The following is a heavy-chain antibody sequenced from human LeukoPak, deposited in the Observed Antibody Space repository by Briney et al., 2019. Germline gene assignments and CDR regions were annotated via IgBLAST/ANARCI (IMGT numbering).Heavy chain of an antibody. V-gene: IGHV3-23*01. CDR2: IGVSGGRT. CDR1: GFTFRSYD. Sequence: GGSLRLSCAASGFTFRSYDISWVRQAPGKGLEWVSGIGVSGGRTYYADSVKGRFTISRDNSKNTLYLQMNSLRTEDTAIYYCVTLPWGLTPYTRNWGQGSLVTVSS. D-gene: IGHD3-16*01. CDR3: VTLPWGLTPYTRN. J-gene: IGHJ4*02.